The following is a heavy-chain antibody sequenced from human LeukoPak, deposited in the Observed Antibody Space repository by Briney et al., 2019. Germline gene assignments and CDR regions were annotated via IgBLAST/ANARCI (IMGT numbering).Heavy chain of an antibody. CDR1: GYTFTSNY. CDR2: ISPSGGST. V-gene: IGHV1-46*01. D-gene: IGHD3-16*01. J-gene: IGHJ4*02. Sequence: ASAKVSCKAFGYTFTSNYMHWVRQAPGQGPEWMGVISPSGGSTTYAQKFQGRVTLTRDMSTSTDYLELSSLRSEDTAVYYCASGGVGGALDYWGQGTLVTVSS. CDR3: ASGGVGGALDY.